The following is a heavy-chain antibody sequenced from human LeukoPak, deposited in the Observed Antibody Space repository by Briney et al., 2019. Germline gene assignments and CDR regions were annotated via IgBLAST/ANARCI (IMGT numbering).Heavy chain of an antibody. J-gene: IGHJ5*02. D-gene: IGHD3-3*01. CDR3: ARVDDFWSGAYWFDP. CDR2: INPNSGGT. CDR1: GYTFTGYY. V-gene: IGHV1-2*02. Sequence: ASVKVSCKASGYTFTGYYMHWVRQAPGQGLEWMGWINPNSGGTNYAQKFQGRVTMTRDTSISTAYMELSRLRSDDTAVYYCARVDDFWSGAYWFDPWGQGTLVTVSS.